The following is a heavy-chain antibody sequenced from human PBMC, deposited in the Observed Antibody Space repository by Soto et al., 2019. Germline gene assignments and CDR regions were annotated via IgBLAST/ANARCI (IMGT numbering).Heavy chain of an antibody. CDR2: ISGNSGKT. J-gene: IGHJ1*01. CDR3: ANLGFVLMELYYFHQ. D-gene: IGHD2-8*01. Sequence: GGSLRLSCTASGFTFSSYAMSWVRQAPGKELEWVSTISGNSGKTNYAESVKGRFSISRDNSKNTVHLQLDSLRAEDTAVYFCANLGFVLMELYYFHQWGHGTLVTVSS. V-gene: IGHV3-23*01. CDR1: GFTFSSYA.